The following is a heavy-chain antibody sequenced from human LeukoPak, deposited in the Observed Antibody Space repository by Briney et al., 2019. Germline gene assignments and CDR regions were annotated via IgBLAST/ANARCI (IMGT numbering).Heavy chain of an antibody. CDR1: GFTFSSYG. CDR2: IRADGGNK. J-gene: IGHJ4*02. Sequence: PGGSLRLSCAASGFTFSSYGMHWVRQAPGKGLEWVAFIRADGGNKYYADSVKGRFTISRDNSKNTLYLQMNSLRAEDTAIYYCDCSSATCYAAGDYWGQGTLVTVSS. CDR3: DCSSATCYAAGDY. D-gene: IGHD2-2*01. V-gene: IGHV3-30*02.